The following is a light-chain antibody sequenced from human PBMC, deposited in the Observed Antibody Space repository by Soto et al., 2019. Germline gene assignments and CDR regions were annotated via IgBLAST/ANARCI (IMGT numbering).Light chain of an antibody. J-gene: IGLJ3*02. V-gene: IGLV2-11*01. CDR3: CSYGGYFWV. CDR1: SSDVGGYDY. Sequence: QSVLTQPRSVSGSPGQSVTISCTGTSSDVGGYDYVSWFQHHPGKVPKPMIYDVTKRPSGVPDRFSASKSGNTASLTISGLQAEDEADYYCCSYGGYFWVFGGGTKVTVL. CDR2: DVT.